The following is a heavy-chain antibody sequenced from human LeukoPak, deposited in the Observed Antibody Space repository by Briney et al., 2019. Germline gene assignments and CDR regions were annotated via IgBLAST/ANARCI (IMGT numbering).Heavy chain of an antibody. CDR2: ISSSSSYI. CDR1: GFTFSSYS. V-gene: IGHV3-21*01. D-gene: IGHD3-16*02. CDR3: ARGLNVYVWGSYRPVENTFDY. J-gene: IGHJ4*02. Sequence: PGGSLRLSCAASGFTFSSYSMNWVRQAPGKGLEWVSSISSSSSYIYYADSVKGRFTISRDNAKNSLYLQMNSLRAEDTAVYYCARGLNVYVWGSYRPVENTFDYWGQGTLVTVSS.